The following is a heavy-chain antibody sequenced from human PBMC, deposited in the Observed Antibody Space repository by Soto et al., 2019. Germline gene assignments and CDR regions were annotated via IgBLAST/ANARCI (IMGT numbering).Heavy chain of an antibody. CDR3: VRGGIAGNWFDP. CDR1: GGSITSGGFY. CDR2: IFQSGST. J-gene: IGHJ5*02. Sequence: QVQLQESGPGLVKPSQTLSLTCSVSGGSITSGGFYWSWIRQHPEKGLEWIAYIFQSGSTDFNPSLTCRIIISANTSKNQFYLKLTSVTSAETAVYYCVRGGIAGNWFDPWGQGTLVTVSS. V-gene: IGHV4-31*03. D-gene: IGHD6-13*01.